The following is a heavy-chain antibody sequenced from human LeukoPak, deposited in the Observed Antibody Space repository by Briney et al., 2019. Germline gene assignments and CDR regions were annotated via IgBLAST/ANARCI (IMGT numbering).Heavy chain of an antibody. D-gene: IGHD5-12*01. CDR2: TYYRSKWYN. CDR1: GDCVSSNSAA. V-gene: IGHV6-1*01. J-gene: IGHJ4*02. Sequence: SQTLSLTCAISGDCVSSNSAAWNWIRQSPSRGLESLGRTYYRSKWYNDYAVSVKSRITINPDTSKNQFSLQLNSVTPEDTAVYYCAREGYSIVATIPFDYWGQGTLVTVSS. CDR3: AREGYSIVATIPFDY.